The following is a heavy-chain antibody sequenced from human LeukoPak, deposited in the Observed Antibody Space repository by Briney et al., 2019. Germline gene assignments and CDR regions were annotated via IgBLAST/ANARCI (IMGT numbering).Heavy chain of an antibody. CDR2: IKQDGSEK. V-gene: IGHV3-7*03. CDR3: AKDRYYYDTGGAFDI. Sequence: GGSLRLSCVASGFTFSSYWMSWVRQAPGKGLEWVANIKQDGSEKSYVDSVKGRFTISRDNAKNSLYLQMNSLRAEDTALYYCAKDRYYYDTGGAFDIWGQGTMVTVSS. CDR1: GFTFSSYW. J-gene: IGHJ3*02. D-gene: IGHD3-22*01.